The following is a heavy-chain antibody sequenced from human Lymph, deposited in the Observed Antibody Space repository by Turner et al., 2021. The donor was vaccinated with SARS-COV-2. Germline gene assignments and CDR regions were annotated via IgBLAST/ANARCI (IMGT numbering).Heavy chain of an antibody. CDR2: ISYDGSNK. D-gene: IGHD3-10*01. J-gene: IGHJ4*02. CDR3: AIGDYYGSGSYPGKTFDC. CDR1: GFTFSSYA. Sequence: VQLVKSGGGVVQPGRSLRLSCAASGFTFSSYAMYWVRQAPGKGLEWVAGISYDGSNKYYADSVKGRFTISRDNSKNTLYLQMNSLRAEDTAVYYCAIGDYYGSGSYPGKTFDCWGQGTLVTVSS. V-gene: IGHV3-30-3*01.